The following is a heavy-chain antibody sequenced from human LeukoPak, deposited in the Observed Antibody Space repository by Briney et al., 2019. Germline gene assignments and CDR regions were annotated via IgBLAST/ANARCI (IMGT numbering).Heavy chain of an antibody. V-gene: IGHV4-59*01. J-gene: IGHJ4*02. CDR3: ARIRSSLTVDY. CDR1: GGSISSYY. Sequence: SETLSLTCTVSGGSISSYYWSWIRQPPGKGLEWIGYIYYSGSTNYNPSLKSRVTISVDTSKNQFSLNLTSVTAADTAVYFCARIRSSLTVDYWGQGTLVTVSS. D-gene: IGHD3-10*01. CDR2: IYYSGST.